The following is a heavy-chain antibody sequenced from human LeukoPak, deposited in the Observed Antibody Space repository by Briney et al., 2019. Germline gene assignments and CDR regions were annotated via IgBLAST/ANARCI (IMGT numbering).Heavy chain of an antibody. CDR1: GGSISSLY. J-gene: IGHJ4*02. CDR2: IYYTGST. Sequence: SETLSLTCSVSGGSISSLYWSWIRQPPGKGLEWIGYIYYTGSTNYNPSLKSRVTMFVDMSKNQFSLRLSSVTAADTAVYYCTRHRAYSSSSPFDYWGQGTLVTVSS. CDR3: TRHRAYSSSSPFDY. D-gene: IGHD6-6*01. V-gene: IGHV4-59*08.